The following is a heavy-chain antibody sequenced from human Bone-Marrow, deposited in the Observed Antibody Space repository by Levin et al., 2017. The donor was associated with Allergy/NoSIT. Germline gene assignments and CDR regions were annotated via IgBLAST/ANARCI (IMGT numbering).Heavy chain of an antibody. CDR2: ISRSSSTV. D-gene: IGHD2-2*01. V-gene: IGHV3-48*01. J-gene: IGHJ4*02. Sequence: GESLKISCAASGFTFSSCSMHWVRQASGKGLEWISYISRSSSTVFYGDSVRGRFIVSRDNADNLLYLQMDSLRGEDTATYYCAASDTSWFYFDHWGQGTLVTVSS. CDR1: GFTFSSCS. CDR3: AASDTSWFYFDH.